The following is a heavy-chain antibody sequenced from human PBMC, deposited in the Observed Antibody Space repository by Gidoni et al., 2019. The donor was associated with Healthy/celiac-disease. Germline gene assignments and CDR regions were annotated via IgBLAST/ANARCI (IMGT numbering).Heavy chain of an antibody. J-gene: IGHJ4*02. V-gene: IGHV3-21*01. CDR3: AREGDGQQLVRDY. Sequence: EVQLVESGGGLVKPGWSLRLSCAASGFTFSSYSMNWVRQAPGKGLEWVSSISSSSSYIYYADSVKGRFTIARDKAKNSLYLQMNSLRAEDTAVYYCAREGDGQQLVRDYWGQGTLVTVSS. CDR1: GFTFSSYS. D-gene: IGHD6-6*01. CDR2: ISSSSSYI.